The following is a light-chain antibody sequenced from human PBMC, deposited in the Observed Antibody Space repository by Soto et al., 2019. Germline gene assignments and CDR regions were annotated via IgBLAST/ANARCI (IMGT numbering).Light chain of an antibody. J-gene: IGLJ1*01. CDR3: CSGAGSNTLAV. CDR1: SSDVGGYNY. Sequence: QSALTQPPSASGSPGQSVTISCTGTSSDVGGYNYVSWYQQHPGKAPKLVIFEVNKRPSGVPDRFSGSKSGNTASLTVSGLQADDEADYYCCSGAGSNTLAVFGTGTKLTVL. CDR2: EVN. V-gene: IGLV2-8*01.